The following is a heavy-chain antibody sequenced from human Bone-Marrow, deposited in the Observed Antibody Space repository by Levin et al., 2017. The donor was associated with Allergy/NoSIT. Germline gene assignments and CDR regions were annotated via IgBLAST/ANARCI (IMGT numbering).Heavy chain of an antibody. CDR3: ARSPWYSSGWSYYFDS. D-gene: IGHD6-19*01. Sequence: SGPTLVKPTQTLTLTCTFSEFSLNTHGVGVGWIRQPPGKALEWLALIYWDDDKRYSPSLESRRTITKDTSKNQVVRTMTNMDPVDTATYYCARSPWYSSGWSYYFDSWGLGTLVTVSS. V-gene: IGHV2-5*02. CDR2: IYWDDDK. CDR1: EFSLNTHGVG. J-gene: IGHJ4*02.